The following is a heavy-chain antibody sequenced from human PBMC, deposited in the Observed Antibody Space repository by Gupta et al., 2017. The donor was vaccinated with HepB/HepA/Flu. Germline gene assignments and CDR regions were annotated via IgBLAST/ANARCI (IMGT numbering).Heavy chain of an antibody. V-gene: IGHV3-30-3*01. J-gene: IGHJ2*01. Sequence: QVQLVESGGGVVQPGRSLRLSCAASGFTFSSYAMHWVRQAPGKGLEWVAVISYDGSNKYYADSVKGRFTISRDNSKNTLYLQMNSLRAEDTAVYYCARGYGVDWYFDLWGRGTLVTVSS. CDR2: ISYDGSNK. CDR3: ARGYGVDWYFDL. D-gene: IGHD4-17*01. CDR1: GFTFSSYA.